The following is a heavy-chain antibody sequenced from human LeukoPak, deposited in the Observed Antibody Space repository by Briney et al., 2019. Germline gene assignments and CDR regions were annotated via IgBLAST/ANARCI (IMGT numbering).Heavy chain of an antibody. V-gene: IGHV3-7*01. J-gene: IGHJ4*02. D-gene: IGHD2-2*01. Sequence: GGSLRLSCAASGFTFTSYAMSWVRQDPGKGLEWVANINQDGSGKDYVDSVKGRFTISRDSAKDSLFLQMNSLRAEDTAVYYCARTLGSSTTSAALDYWGQGTLVTVSS. CDR1: GFTFTSYA. CDR2: INQDGSGK. CDR3: ARTLGSSTTSAALDY.